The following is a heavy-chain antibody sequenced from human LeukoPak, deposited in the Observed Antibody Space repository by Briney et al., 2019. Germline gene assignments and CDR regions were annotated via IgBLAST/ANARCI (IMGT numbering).Heavy chain of an antibody. Sequence: GGSLRLSCAASGFTFSSYSMNWVRQAPGKGLEWVSYISSSSTIYYADSVKGRFTISRDNAKNSLYLQMNSLRAEDTAVYYCARPPSPDYGDPQYNWFDPWGQGTLVTVSS. D-gene: IGHD4-17*01. V-gene: IGHV3-48*01. CDR2: ISSSSTI. CDR1: GFTFSSYS. J-gene: IGHJ5*02. CDR3: ARPPSPDYGDPQYNWFDP.